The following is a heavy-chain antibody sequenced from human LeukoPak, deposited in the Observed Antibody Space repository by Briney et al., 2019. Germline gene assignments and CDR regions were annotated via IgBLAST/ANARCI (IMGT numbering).Heavy chain of an antibody. CDR1: GFTFSSYS. D-gene: IGHD3-16*01. J-gene: IGHJ4*02. CDR2: ISSSSSYI. CDR3: ARDQSKGINVLDY. V-gene: IGHV3-21*01. Sequence: PGGSLRLSCAASGFTFSSYSMNWVRQAPGKGLEWVSSISSSSSYIYYADSVKGRFTISRDNAKNSLYLQMNNLRAEDTAVYYCARDQSKGINVLDYWGQGTLVTVSS.